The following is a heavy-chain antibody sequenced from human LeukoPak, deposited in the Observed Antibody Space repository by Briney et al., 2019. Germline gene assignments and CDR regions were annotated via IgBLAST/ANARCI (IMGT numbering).Heavy chain of an antibody. Sequence: PSETLSLTCTVSGGSISTSNYYWGWIRQPPGKGLEWIGSIYYSGSTYYNPSLKSRVTISVDTSKNQFSLKLSSVTAADTAVYYCARLYGNFQNYYDYWGQGTLVTVSS. CDR1: GGSISTSNYY. D-gene: IGHD1-7*01. CDR2: IYYSGST. CDR3: ARLYGNFQNYYDY. V-gene: IGHV4-39*07. J-gene: IGHJ4*02.